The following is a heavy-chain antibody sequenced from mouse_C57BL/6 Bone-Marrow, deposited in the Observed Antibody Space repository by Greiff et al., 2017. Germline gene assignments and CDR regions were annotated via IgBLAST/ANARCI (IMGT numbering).Heavy chain of an antibody. Sequence: EVQLQQSGAELVRPGASVKLSCTASGFNIKDDYMHWVKQRPEQGLEWIGWIDPENGDTEYASQFQGKATITADTSSNTAYLQLSSLTSEDTAVYYCTTPYGSSYGWFAYWGQGTLVTVSA. V-gene: IGHV14-4*01. CDR3: TTPYGSSYGWFAY. CDR1: GFNIKDDY. CDR2: IDPENGDT. J-gene: IGHJ3*01. D-gene: IGHD1-1*01.